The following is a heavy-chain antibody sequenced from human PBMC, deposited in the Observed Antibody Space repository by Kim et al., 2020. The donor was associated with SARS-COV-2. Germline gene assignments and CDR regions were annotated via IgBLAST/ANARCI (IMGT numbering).Heavy chain of an antibody. CDR2: IEHDGIDK. V-gene: IGHV3-7*01. D-gene: IGHD1-26*01. CDR3: ASALGATTGS. Sequence: GGSLRLSCAASGFTFSNFWMTWVRQAPGKGLEWVANIEHDGIDKYYVDSVKGRFTISRDNAKNSVYLQMNTLRDEDTAVYYCASALGATTGSWGQGTLVT. CDR1: GFTFSNFW. J-gene: IGHJ5*02.